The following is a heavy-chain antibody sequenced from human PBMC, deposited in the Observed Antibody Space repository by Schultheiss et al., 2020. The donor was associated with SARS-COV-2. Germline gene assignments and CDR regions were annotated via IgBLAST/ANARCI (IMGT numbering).Heavy chain of an antibody. CDR1: GFTFSSYA. CDR3: ARDYGQSYFDY. V-gene: IGHV3-74*01. CDR2: INSDGSST. D-gene: IGHD3-16*01. Sequence: GGSLRLSCAASGFTFSSYAMHWVRQAPGKGLVWVSRINSDGSSTSYADSVKGRFTISRDNAKNTLYLQMNSLRAEDTAVYYCARDYGQSYFDYWGQGTLVTVSS. J-gene: IGHJ4*02.